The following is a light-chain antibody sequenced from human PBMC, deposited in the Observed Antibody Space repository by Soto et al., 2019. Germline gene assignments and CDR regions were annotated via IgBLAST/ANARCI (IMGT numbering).Light chain of an antibody. V-gene: IGKV1-12*02. Sequence: DIQMTQSPSFVSASVGDRVAITCQASQGISSWLAWYQQKPGGTPKLLIYSASSLQSGVPSRFSGSGSGTDFTLTISSLQPEDFASYFCQQANSFPWTFGQGTKVEVK. CDR2: SAS. J-gene: IGKJ1*01. CDR1: QGISSW. CDR3: QQANSFPWT.